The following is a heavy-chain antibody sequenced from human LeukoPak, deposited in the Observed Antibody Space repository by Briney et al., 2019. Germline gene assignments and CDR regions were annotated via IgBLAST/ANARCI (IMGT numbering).Heavy chain of an antibody. CDR3: ARVEGYYYDRAFDI. Sequence: ASVKVSCKASGYTFTSYGINWVRQAPGQGLEWMGWINAYNDNTNYAPKLQGRVTMTTDTSTSTAYMELRSLRSDDTAVYYCARVEGYYYDRAFDIWGQGTMVTVSS. V-gene: IGHV1-18*01. CDR2: INAYNDNT. CDR1: GYTFTSYG. J-gene: IGHJ3*02. D-gene: IGHD3-22*01.